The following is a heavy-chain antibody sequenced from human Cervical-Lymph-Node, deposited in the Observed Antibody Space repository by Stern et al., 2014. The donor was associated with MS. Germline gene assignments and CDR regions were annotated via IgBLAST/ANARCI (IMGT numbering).Heavy chain of an antibody. Sequence: QVTLKESGPALVKPTQTLTLTCTFSGFSLSTSGMCVSWIRQPPGKALEWLALIDWDDDKYYSTSLKTRLTISKDTSKNQVVLTMTNMDPVDTATYYCARTIVDTAMGTYYYYYGMDVWGQGTTVTVSS. D-gene: IGHD5-18*01. CDR2: IDWDDDK. V-gene: IGHV2-70*01. CDR1: GFSLSTSGMC. J-gene: IGHJ6*02. CDR3: ARTIVDTAMGTYYYYYGMDV.